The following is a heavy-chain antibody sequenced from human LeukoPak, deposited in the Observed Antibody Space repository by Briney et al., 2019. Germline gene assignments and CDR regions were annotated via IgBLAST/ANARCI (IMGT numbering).Heavy chain of an antibody. Sequence: PGGSLRLSCAASGFTFSSFWMHWVRQAPEKGLMWVSRISSDGSSTSYADSVRGRFSISRDNAKNTLYLQMNSLRAEDTAMYYCARDSATGNFDSWGQGTLVTVSS. CDR3: ARDSATGNFDS. V-gene: IGHV3-74*01. D-gene: IGHD3-10*01. CDR1: GFTFSSFW. J-gene: IGHJ4*02. CDR2: ISSDGSST.